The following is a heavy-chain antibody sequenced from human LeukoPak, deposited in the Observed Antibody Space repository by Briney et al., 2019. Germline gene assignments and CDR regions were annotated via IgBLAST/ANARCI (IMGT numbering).Heavy chain of an antibody. D-gene: IGHD3-16*02. CDR3: AKDQAMYVWGSYRYLDY. J-gene: IGHJ4*02. CDR1: GFTFSSYG. Sequence: NPGGSLRLSCAASGFTFSSYGMHWVRQAPGKGLEWVAVISYDGSNKYYADSVKGRFTISRDNSKNTLYLQMNSLRAEDTAVYYCAKDQAMYVWGSYRYLDYWGQGTLVTVPS. CDR2: ISYDGSNK. V-gene: IGHV3-30*18.